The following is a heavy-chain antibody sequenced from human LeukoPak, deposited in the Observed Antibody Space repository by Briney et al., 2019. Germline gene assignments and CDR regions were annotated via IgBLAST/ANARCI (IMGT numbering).Heavy chain of an antibody. CDR1: GFTFSSNY. CDR2: IYSGGST. CDR3: AKGSHYYGSSGYLRRRPVYYFDY. V-gene: IGHV3-53*01. Sequence: AGGSLRLSCAASGFTFSSNYMSWVRQAPGKGLEWVSVIYSGGSTYYADSVKGRFTISRDNSNNTLYLQMNSLRAEDTAVYYCAKGSHYYGSSGYLRRRPVYYFDYWGQGTLVTVSS. D-gene: IGHD3-22*01. J-gene: IGHJ4*02.